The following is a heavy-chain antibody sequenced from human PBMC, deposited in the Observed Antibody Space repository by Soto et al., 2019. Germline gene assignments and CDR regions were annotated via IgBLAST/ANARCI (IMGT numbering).Heavy chain of an antibody. CDR2: INPATGAA. J-gene: IGHJ3*02. Sequence: QLHLVQSGAVVKKPGASVTVSCSASGYPVTAYYMHWVRQAPGRGLEWMGGINPATGAAKYTQTFQGRATMTRDTPTSTVFMELSGLTSDDQAVFSCARGGGVGVAGSAAFDMWGQGTLVTVSS. CDR3: ARGGGVGVAGSAAFDM. V-gene: IGHV1-2*02. D-gene: IGHD3-3*01. CDR1: GYPVTAYY.